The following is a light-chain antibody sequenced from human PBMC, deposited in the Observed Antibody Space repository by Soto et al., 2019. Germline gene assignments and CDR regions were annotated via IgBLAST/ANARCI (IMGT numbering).Light chain of an antibody. J-gene: IGKJ4*01. Sequence: IVLTQSPATLSLTPGERATLPCRASQSVSSYLAWYQQKPGQAPRLLIYDASNRATGIPARFSGSGSGTDFTLTISSLEPEDFAVYYCQQRSNWPPLTFGGGTKVDI. V-gene: IGKV3-11*01. CDR1: QSVSSY. CDR2: DAS. CDR3: QQRSNWPPLT.